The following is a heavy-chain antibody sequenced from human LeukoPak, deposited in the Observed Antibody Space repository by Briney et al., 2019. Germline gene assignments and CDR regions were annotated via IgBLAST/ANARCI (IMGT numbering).Heavy chain of an antibody. CDR1: GHTFTSYY. CDR3: ARDRGYSSSWYYFDY. Sequence: ASVKVSCKASGHTFTSYYMHWVRQAPGQGLEWMGIINPSGGSTSYAQKFQGRVTMTRDMSTSTVYMELSSLRSEDTAVYYCARDRGYSSSWYYFDYWGQGTLVTVSS. J-gene: IGHJ4*02. D-gene: IGHD6-13*01. CDR2: INPSGGST. V-gene: IGHV1-46*01.